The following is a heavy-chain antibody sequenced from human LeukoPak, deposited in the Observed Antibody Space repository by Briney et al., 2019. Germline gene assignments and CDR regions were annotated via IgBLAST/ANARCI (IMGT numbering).Heavy chain of an antibody. D-gene: IGHD1-26*01. J-gene: IGHJ3*02. Sequence: PSETLSLTCTVSGGSISSYYWSWIRQPPGKGLEWIGYIYYSGSTNYNPSLKSRVTISVDTSKNQFSLKLSSVTAADTAVYYCARDKWEPAFDIWGQETMVTVSS. CDR1: GGSISSYY. V-gene: IGHV4-59*01. CDR3: ARDKWEPAFDI. CDR2: IYYSGST.